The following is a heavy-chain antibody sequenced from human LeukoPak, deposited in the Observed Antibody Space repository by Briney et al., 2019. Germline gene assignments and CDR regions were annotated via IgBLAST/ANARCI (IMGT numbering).Heavy chain of an antibody. CDR2: MSPNSGNT. Sequence: ASVKVSCKTSGCTFTSYDINWVRQATGQGLEWMGYMSPNSGNTGYAQNIQGRVTMTRNTSINTAYMELSSLRSEDTAVYYCARGMTQCMDVWGKGTTVTVSS. J-gene: IGHJ6*03. V-gene: IGHV1-8*01. CDR3: ARGMTQCMDV. CDR1: GCTFTSYD. D-gene: IGHD3-16*01.